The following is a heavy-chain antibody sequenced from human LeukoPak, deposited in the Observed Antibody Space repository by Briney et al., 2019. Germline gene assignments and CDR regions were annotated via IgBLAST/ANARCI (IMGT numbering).Heavy chain of an antibody. J-gene: IGHJ6*02. D-gene: IGHD2-21*01. CDR2: IKQDGSAE. CDR3: VRDRRPSIYGGLDV. Sequence: PGGSLRLSCAASGFTFSSYAMMWVRQAPGKGLEWVANIKQDGSAEYYVDSVKGRFIISRDNAENSLFLQMNSLRSEDTAVYYCVRDRRPSIYGGLDVWGQGTTVTVSS. CDR1: GFTFSSYA. V-gene: IGHV3-7*01.